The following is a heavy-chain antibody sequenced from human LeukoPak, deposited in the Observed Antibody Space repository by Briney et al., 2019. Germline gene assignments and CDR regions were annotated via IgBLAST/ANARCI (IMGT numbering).Heavy chain of an antibody. CDR1: GSTFSNYA. J-gene: IGHJ3*02. Sequence: GGSLRLSCSASGSTFSNYAMHWVRQAPGKGLEYVSTINTNGANTYYADSVKGRFTVSRDNPKNTLYLQMSSLRTEDTAVYHCVKSNGRGDAFDIWGQRRMVTVSS. CDR2: INTNGANT. CDR3: VKSNGRGDAFDI. V-gene: IGHV3-64D*09.